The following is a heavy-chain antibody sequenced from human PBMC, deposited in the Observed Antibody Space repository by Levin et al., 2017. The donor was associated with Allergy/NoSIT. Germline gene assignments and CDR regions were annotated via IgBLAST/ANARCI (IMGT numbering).Heavy chain of an antibody. V-gene: IGHV4-39*07. CDR3: AREGIVVVTATIDY. CDR2: IYYSGST. J-gene: IGHJ4*02. Sequence: SETLSLTCTVSGGSISSSSYYWGWIRQPPGKGLEWIGSIYYSGSTYYNPSLKSRVTISVDTSKNQFSLKLSSVTAADTAVYYCAREGIVVVTATIDYWGQGTLVTVSS. CDR1: GGSISSSSYY. D-gene: IGHD2-21*02.